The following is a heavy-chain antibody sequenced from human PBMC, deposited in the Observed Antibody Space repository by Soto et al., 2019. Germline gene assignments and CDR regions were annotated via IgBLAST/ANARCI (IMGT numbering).Heavy chain of an antibody. CDR2: ISAGSSNI. V-gene: IGHV3-21*01. Sequence: EVELVESGGGLGKPGGSLKLSCAASGFTFRTYNMIWVRQAPGKGLEWVSSISAGSSNIYYAPSVKGRFTISRDNAKNLLYLQINSLRAEDTAVYYCARQYPSSSRHFDHWGQGTLVIVSS. CDR3: ARQYPSSSRHFDH. D-gene: IGHD6-6*01. J-gene: IGHJ4*02. CDR1: GFTFRTYN.